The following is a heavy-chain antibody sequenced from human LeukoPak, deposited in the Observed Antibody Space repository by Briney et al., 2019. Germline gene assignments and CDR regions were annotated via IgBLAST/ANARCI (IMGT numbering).Heavy chain of an antibody. Sequence: GGSLRLSCAASGFTFSSYGMHWVRQAPGKGLEWVAVIWYDGSNKYYADSVKGRFTISRDNSKNTLYLQMNSLRAEDTAVYYCAREERYFDWTLYYYGMDVWGQGTTVTVSS. CDR1: GFTFSSYG. CDR2: IWYDGSNK. V-gene: IGHV3-33*01. J-gene: IGHJ6*02. CDR3: AREERYFDWTLYYYGMDV. D-gene: IGHD3-9*01.